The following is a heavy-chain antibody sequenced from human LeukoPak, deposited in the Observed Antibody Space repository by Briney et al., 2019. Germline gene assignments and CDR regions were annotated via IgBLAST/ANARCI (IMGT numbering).Heavy chain of an antibody. Sequence: GESLKVSCKASGYTFTSYGISWVRQAPGQGLEWMGWISAYNGNTNYAQKLQGRVTMTTDTSTSTAYMELRSLRSDDTAVYYCARGSTYYYDSSGYYSDYWGQGTLVTVSS. V-gene: IGHV1-18*01. CDR3: ARGSTYYYDSSGYYSDY. CDR1: GYTFTSYG. CDR2: ISAYNGNT. J-gene: IGHJ4*02. D-gene: IGHD3-22*01.